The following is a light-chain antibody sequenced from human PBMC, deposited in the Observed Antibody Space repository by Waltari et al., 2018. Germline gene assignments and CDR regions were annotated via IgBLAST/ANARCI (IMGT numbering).Light chain of an antibody. Sequence: QSVLTQPPSASGTPGQRVTISCSGSTTNIGSNSVHWYQQLPGAAPKLLIYRNDQWPSGVPDRFSGSKTGTSASLAISGLRSEDEADYYCAAWDDSLRGFIMFGGGTKLTVL. CDR1: TTNIGSNS. CDR3: AAWDDSLRGFIM. CDR2: RND. V-gene: IGLV1-47*01. J-gene: IGLJ3*02.